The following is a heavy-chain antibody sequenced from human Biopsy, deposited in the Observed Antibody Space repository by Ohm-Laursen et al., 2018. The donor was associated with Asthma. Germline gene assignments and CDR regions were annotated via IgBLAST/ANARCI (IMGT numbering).Heavy chain of an antibody. D-gene: IGHD2-2*01. CDR3: ARGGLGYCSSTSCYQNYYYGMDV. Sequence: SLRLSCAASGFTFDDYAMHWVRQAPGKGLEWVSGISWNSGSIGYADSVKGRFTIPRDNAKNSLYLQMNSLRAEDTAVYYCARGGLGYCSSTSCYQNYYYGMDVWGQGATVTVSS. V-gene: IGHV3-9*01. CDR1: GFTFDDYA. CDR2: ISWNSGSI. J-gene: IGHJ6*02.